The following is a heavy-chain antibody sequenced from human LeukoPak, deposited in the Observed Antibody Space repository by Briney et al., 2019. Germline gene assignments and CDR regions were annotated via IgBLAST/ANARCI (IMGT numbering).Heavy chain of an antibody. CDR2: IYFSGST. J-gene: IGHJ4*02. D-gene: IGHD2-15*01. Sequence: PSETLSLTCTVSGVSITSSYWSWIRQPPGKGLEWIGYIYFSGSTNYNPSLKSRVTVSLDTTKNQVSLKLSSVSAADTAVYYCASTGYCIGGSCYSNYFDHWGQGTLVTVSS. CDR1: GVSITSSY. CDR3: ASTGYCIGGSCYSNYFDH. V-gene: IGHV4-59*08.